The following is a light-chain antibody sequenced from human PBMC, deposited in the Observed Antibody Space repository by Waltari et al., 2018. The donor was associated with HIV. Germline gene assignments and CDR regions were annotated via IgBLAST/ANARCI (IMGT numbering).Light chain of an antibody. Sequence: EIVLTQSPGTLSLSPGERATLSCRASQSVSSSYLAWYQHKPGQAPRLLIYGASSSATGIPDRFSGSGPGTDFTLTISRLEPEDFAVYYCQQYGSSPGLTFGGGTKVEIK. J-gene: IGKJ4*01. CDR2: GAS. CDR1: QSVSSSY. V-gene: IGKV3-20*01. CDR3: QQYGSSPGLT.